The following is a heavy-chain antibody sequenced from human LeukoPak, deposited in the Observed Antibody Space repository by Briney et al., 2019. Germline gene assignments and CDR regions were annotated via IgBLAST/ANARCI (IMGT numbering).Heavy chain of an antibody. CDR2: INHSGST. V-gene: IGHV4-34*01. J-gene: IGHJ3*02. Sequence: SETLSLTCAVYGGSFSGYYWSWIRQPPGKGLEWIGEINHSGSTNYNPSLKSRVTISVDTSKNQFSLKLSSVTAADTAVYYCARANYYDTSGYSRGAFDIWGQGTMVTVSS. D-gene: IGHD3-22*01. CDR1: GGSFSGYY. CDR3: ARANYYDTSGYSRGAFDI.